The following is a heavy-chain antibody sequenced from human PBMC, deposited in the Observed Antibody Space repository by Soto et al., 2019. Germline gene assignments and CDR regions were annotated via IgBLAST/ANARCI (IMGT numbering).Heavy chain of an antibody. CDR2: INAGNGNT. Sequence: ASVKVSCKASGYTFTSYAMHWVRQAPGQRLEWMGWINAGNGNTKYSQKFQGRVTITRDTSASTAYMELSSLRSEDTAVYYCARDVKLDCSGGSCYYYYYYGMDVWGQGTTVTVSS. V-gene: IGHV1-3*01. CDR3: ARDVKLDCSGGSCYYYYYYGMDV. J-gene: IGHJ6*02. CDR1: GYTFTSYA. D-gene: IGHD2-15*01.